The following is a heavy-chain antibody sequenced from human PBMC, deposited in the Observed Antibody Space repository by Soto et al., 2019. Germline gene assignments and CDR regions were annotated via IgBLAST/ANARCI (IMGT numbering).Heavy chain of an antibody. CDR1: VFTFTRYS. V-gene: IGHV3-21*06. Sequence: PGGSLRLSCAASVFTFTRYSMNWVRQAPGKGLEWVSSISSTTNYIYYGDSMKGRFTISRDNAKNSLYLEMNSLGAEDTAVYCCARESEDLTSNFDYWGQGTLVTVSS. CDR2: ISSTTNYI. CDR3: ARESEDLTSNFDY. J-gene: IGHJ4*02.